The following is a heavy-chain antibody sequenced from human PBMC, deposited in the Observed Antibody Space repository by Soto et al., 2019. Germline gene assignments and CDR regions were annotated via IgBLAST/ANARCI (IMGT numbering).Heavy chain of an antibody. Sequence: SLRLSCAASGFTFSSYSMNWVRQAPGKGLEWVSYISSSSSTIYYADSVKGRFTISRDNAKNSLYLQMNSLRDEDTAVYYCARDLKILWFGELLSPHNWHSRYYVMDVSGQGSTVIVSS. CDR3: ARDLKILWFGELLSPHNWHSRYYVMDV. D-gene: IGHD3-10*01. CDR2: ISSSSSTI. J-gene: IGHJ6*02. V-gene: IGHV3-48*02. CDR1: GFTFSSYS.